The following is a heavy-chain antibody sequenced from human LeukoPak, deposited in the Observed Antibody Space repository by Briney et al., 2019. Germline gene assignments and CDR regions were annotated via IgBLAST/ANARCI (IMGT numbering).Heavy chain of an antibody. D-gene: IGHD1-1*01. CDR1: GFIFSSHG. CDR2: IGTSGSSR. Sequence: GGSLRLSCVASGFIFSSHGMSWVRQAPGKGLEWVSAIGTSGSSRYYADSVKGRFTISRDNSRNTLYLQMNSLRAEDTAIYYCTKAPAGPEYSDNWRFGYNWFDPWGQGTLVTVSS. CDR3: TKAPAGPEYSDNWRFGYNWFDP. V-gene: IGHV3-23*01. J-gene: IGHJ5*02.